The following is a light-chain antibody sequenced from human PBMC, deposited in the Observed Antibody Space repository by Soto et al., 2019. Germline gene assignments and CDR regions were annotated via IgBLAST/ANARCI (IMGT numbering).Light chain of an antibody. CDR2: DAS. J-gene: IGKJ1*01. CDR3: QQYGSSPPT. CDR1: QSLTSNS. V-gene: IGKV3-20*01. Sequence: EIVLTQSPGSLSLSPGETANLSCRASQSLTSNSLAWYQQRLGQSPRLLILDASNRATGIPDRFSGSGSGTDFTLSISRLETEDFSVYYCQQYGSSPPTFGQGTKVDIK.